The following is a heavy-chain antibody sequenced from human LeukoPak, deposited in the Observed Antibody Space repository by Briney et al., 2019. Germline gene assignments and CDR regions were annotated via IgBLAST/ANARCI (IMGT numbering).Heavy chain of an antibody. J-gene: IGHJ4*02. CDR1: GFTFSSYG. D-gene: IGHD6-13*01. CDR3: AKIAGSSSWYPANYFDY. V-gene: IGHV3-30*02. Sequence: GGSLRLSCAASGFTFSSYGMHWVRQAPGKGLEWVAFIRYDGSNKYYADSVKGRFTISRDNSKNTLYLQMNSLRAEDTAVYYCAKIAGSSSWYPANYFDYWGQGTLVTVSS. CDR2: IRYDGSNK.